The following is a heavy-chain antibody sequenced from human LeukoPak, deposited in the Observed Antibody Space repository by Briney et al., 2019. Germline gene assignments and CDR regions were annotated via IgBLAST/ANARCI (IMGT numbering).Heavy chain of an antibody. D-gene: IGHD2-2*02. CDR2: IYYSGST. J-gene: IGHJ4*02. CDR1: GGSISSYY. CDR3: ATLPASTPGPFDY. V-gene: IGHV4-59*03. Sequence: SETLSLTCTVSGGSISSYYWSWIRQPPGKGLEWIGYIYYSGSTNYNPSLKSRVTISVDTSKNQFSLKLSSVTAADTAVYYCATLPASTPGPFDYWGQGTLVTVSS.